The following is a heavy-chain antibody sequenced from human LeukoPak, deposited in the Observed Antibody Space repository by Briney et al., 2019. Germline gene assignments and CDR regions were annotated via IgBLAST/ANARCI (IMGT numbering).Heavy chain of an antibody. Sequence: SETLSLTCAVSGGSISSSNWWSWVRQPPGKGLEWIGEINHSGSTNYNPSLKSRVTISVDTSKNQFSLKLSSVTAADTAVYYCARVKWVRTVFDYWGQGTLVTVSS. CDR1: GGSISSSNW. CDR3: ARVKWVRTVFDY. J-gene: IGHJ4*02. D-gene: IGHD5-12*01. V-gene: IGHV4-4*02. CDR2: INHSGST.